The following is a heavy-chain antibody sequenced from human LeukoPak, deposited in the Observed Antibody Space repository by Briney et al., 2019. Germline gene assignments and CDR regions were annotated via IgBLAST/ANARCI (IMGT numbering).Heavy chain of an antibody. CDR2: IYYSGST. Sequence: SETLSLTCTVSGGSISSSSYYWGWIRQPPGNGLGWIGSIYYSGSTYYNPSLKSRVTISVDTSKNQFSLKLSSVTAADTAVYYCARTLSSSWYLGEFDPWGQGTLVTVSS. V-gene: IGHV4-39*07. CDR3: ARTLSSSWYLGEFDP. J-gene: IGHJ5*02. CDR1: GGSISSSSYY. D-gene: IGHD6-13*01.